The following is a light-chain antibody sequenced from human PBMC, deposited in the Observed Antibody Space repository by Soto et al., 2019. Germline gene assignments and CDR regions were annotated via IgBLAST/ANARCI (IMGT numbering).Light chain of an antibody. CDR2: EVT. CDR3: SSYTSTNTLI. Sequence: QSVLTQPASVSGSPGQSITITCTGTSSDIGGYNYVSWFQQYPGKAPKVMIYEVTNRPSGVSNRFSGSKSGNTASLTISGLQAEDEADYYCSSYTSTNTLIFGGWTK. J-gene: IGLJ2*01. CDR1: SSDIGGYNY. V-gene: IGLV2-14*01.